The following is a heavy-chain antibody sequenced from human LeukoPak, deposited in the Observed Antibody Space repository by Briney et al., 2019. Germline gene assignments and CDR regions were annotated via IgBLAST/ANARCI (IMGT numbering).Heavy chain of an antibody. D-gene: IGHD2-2*01. V-gene: IGHV3-11*04. CDR2: VRSSGSTI. CDR1: GFTFSDYY. CDR3: ARADCSSTSCYEFDY. J-gene: IGHJ4*02. Sequence: GGSLRLSCAASGFTFSDYYMSWIRQAPGKELEWGSNVRSSGSTIYYADSVKGRFTISRDNAKNSLYLQMNSLRAEDTAVYYCARADCSSTSCYEFDYWGQGNLVTVSS.